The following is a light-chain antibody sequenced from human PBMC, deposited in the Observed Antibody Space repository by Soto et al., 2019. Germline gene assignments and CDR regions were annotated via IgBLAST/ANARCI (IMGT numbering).Light chain of an antibody. CDR1: SSDVGSYNL. Sequence: QSALTQPASVSGSPGQSITISCTGNSSDVGSYNLVSWYQQHPGKAPKLMIYEVSKRPSGVSNRFSGSKSGNTASLTISGLQAEDESDYYCCSYAGSSPYVVFGGGTKLTVL. CDR2: EVS. CDR3: CSYAGSSPYVV. V-gene: IGLV2-23*02. J-gene: IGLJ2*01.